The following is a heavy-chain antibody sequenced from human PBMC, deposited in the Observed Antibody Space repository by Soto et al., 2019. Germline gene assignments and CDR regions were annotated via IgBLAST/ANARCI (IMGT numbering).Heavy chain of an antibody. J-gene: IGHJ6*03. CDR3: ARGPTTVTTYGRSVHYYYYMDV. CDR1: GYTFTSYD. CDR2: MNPNSGNT. V-gene: IGHV1-8*01. Sequence: GASVKVSCKASGYTFTSYDINWVRQATGQGLEWMEWMNPNSGNTGYAQKFQGRVTMTRNTSISTAYMELSSLRSEDTAVYYCARGPTTVTTYGRSVHYYYYMDVWGKGTTVTVSS. D-gene: IGHD4-17*01.